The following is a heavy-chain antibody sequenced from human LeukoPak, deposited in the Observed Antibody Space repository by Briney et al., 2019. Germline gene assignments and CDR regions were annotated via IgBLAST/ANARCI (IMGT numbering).Heavy chain of an antibody. CDR3: ARLRRVGHGSGNYYYYYMDV. J-gene: IGHJ6*03. Sequence: VASVKVSCKASGGTFSSYAISWVRQAPGQGLEWMGGIIPIFGTANYAQKFQGRVTMTRDTSISTAYMELSRLRSDDTAVYYCARLRRVGHGSGNYYYYYMDVGGKGTTVTVSS. D-gene: IGHD3-10*01. V-gene: IGHV1-69*05. CDR2: IIPIFGTA. CDR1: GGTFSSYA.